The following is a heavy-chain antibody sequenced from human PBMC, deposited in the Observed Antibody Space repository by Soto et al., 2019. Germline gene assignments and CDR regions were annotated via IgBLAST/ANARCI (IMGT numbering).Heavy chain of an antibody. Sequence: GGSLRLSCAASGFTFSSDAMSWVRQAPGKGLEWVSAISGSGGSTYYADSVKGRFTISRDNSKNTLYLQMNSLRAEDTAVYYCAKDEDSSGLFDYWGQGTLVTVSS. CDR1: GFTFSSDA. V-gene: IGHV3-23*01. D-gene: IGHD6-19*01. J-gene: IGHJ4*02. CDR2: ISGSGGST. CDR3: AKDEDSSGLFDY.